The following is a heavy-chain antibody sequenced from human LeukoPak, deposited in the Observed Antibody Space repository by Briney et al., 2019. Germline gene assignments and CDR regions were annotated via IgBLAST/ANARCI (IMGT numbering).Heavy chain of an antibody. D-gene: IGHD3-22*01. CDR3: AKRTTYYYESSAYYHFDY. V-gene: IGHV3-23*01. Sequence: GGSPRLSCATSGLTFSGYAMSWVREGPGKGLERVSVISGSGGSTYYADSVKGRFTISRDNSKNTLYLQMSSLRAEDTAVYYCAKRTTYYYESSAYYHFDYWGQGTLVTVSS. CDR1: GLTFSGYA. CDR2: ISGSGGST. J-gene: IGHJ4*02.